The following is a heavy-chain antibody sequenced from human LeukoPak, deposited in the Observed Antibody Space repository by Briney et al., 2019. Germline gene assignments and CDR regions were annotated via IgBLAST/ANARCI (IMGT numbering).Heavy chain of an antibody. Sequence: GRSLRLSCAVSGFTFSNYGMNWVRQAPGKGLEWVSYISSSGSTIYYADSVKGRFTISRDNAKNSLYLQMNSLRAEDTAVYYCARTLIHDSSGYTEPYFDYWGQGPRSPSPQ. CDR1: GFTFSNYG. CDR2: ISSSGSTI. CDR3: ARTLIHDSSGYTEPYFDY. J-gene: IGHJ4*02. D-gene: IGHD3-22*01. V-gene: IGHV3-48*04.